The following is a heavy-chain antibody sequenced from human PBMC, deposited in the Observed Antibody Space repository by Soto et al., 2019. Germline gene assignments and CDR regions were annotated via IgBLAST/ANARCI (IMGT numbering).Heavy chain of an antibody. J-gene: IGHJ4*01. CDR3: ARAGSSWYGKSDY. D-gene: IGHD6-13*01. V-gene: IGHV4-59*11. CDR1: GGSITNHY. Sequence: SETLSLTCTVSGGSITNHYWSWIRQPPGKGLEWIGYIYYSGSPNYNPSLRSRVTISVDTSKNQFFLKLNSVTAADTAVYYRARAGSSWYGKSDYWGQGILVTVSS. CDR2: IYYSGSP.